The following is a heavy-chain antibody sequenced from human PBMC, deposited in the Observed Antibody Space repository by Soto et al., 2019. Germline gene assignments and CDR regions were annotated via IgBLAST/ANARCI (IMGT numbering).Heavy chain of an antibody. J-gene: IGHJ6*02. V-gene: IGHV5-10-1*01. Sequence: PGESLKISCKGSGYSFTSYCISWVRQMPGKGLEWMGRIDPSDSYSNYSPSFQGHVTISADKSISTAYLQWNSLKASDTALFYCARHGITIFDELYGMDVWGQGTTVTVSS. CDR3: ARHGITIFDELYGMDV. CDR1: GYSFTSYC. D-gene: IGHD3-3*01. CDR2: IDPSDSYS.